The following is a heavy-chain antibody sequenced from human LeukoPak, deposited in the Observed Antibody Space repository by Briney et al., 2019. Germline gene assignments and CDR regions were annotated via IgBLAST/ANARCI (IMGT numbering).Heavy chain of an antibody. Sequence: SETLSLTCAVSGGSISSSNWWSWVRQPPGKGLEWIGEIYHSGSTNYNPSLKSRVTISVDTSKNQFSLKLSSVTAADTAVYYCAKLLNDYGDYTFQHWGQGTLVTVSS. CDR2: IYHSGST. D-gene: IGHD4-17*01. V-gene: IGHV4-4*02. CDR1: GGSISSSNW. J-gene: IGHJ1*01. CDR3: AKLLNDYGDYTFQH.